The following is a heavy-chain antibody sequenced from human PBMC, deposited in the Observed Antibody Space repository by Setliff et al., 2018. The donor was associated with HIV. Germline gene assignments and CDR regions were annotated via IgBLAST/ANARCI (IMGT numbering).Heavy chain of an antibody. D-gene: IGHD1-26*01. Sequence: KPGGSLRLSCAASGFTSSDYWMHWIRQAPGKGLEWVSYISGSGTTIYYADSVKGRFTISRDNAKDSVYLQMNSLRDEDTAVYYCARDPRGAPYFENWGNGTVVTVSS. CDR3: ARDPRGAPYFEN. CDR1: GFTSSDYW. CDR2: ISGSGTTI. J-gene: IGHJ4*01. V-gene: IGHV3-11*04.